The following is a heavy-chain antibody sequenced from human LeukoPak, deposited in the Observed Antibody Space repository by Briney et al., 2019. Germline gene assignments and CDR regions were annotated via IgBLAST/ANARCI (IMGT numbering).Heavy chain of an antibody. CDR1: GFTFSSYG. D-gene: IGHD2-2*01. Sequence: PGGSLRLSCAASGFTFSSYGMHWVRQAPGKGLEWVAVISYDGSNKYYADSVKGRFTISRDNSKNTLYLQMNSLRAEDTAVYYCAKSVVPVADYYYGMDVWGQGTTVTVSS. CDR2: ISYDGSNK. J-gene: IGHJ6*02. V-gene: IGHV3-30*18. CDR3: AKSVVPVADYYYGMDV.